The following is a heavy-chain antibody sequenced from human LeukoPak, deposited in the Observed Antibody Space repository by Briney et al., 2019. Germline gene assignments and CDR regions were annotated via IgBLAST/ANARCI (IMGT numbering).Heavy chain of an antibody. Sequence: SETLSLTCAVYGGSFSGYYWSWIRQPPGKGLEWIGEINHSGSTNYNPSLKSRVTLSVDTSKNQFSLKLSSVTAADTAVYYCARGPEVSGWAPFDYWGQGTLVTVSS. CDR3: ARGPEVSGWAPFDY. J-gene: IGHJ4*02. CDR1: GGSFSGYY. CDR2: INHSGST. V-gene: IGHV4-34*01. D-gene: IGHD6-19*01.